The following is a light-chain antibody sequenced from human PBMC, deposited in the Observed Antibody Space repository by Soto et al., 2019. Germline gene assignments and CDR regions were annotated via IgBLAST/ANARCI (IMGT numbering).Light chain of an antibody. CDR3: QQTYSTPYT. V-gene: IGKV1-39*01. CDR1: QSIIRN. Sequence: DIQMTQYPASLSASVGDRVTLTCRASQSIIRNLNWIQQKPGKAPKLLINAASSLQSGVPSRISGSGSGTDFTLTISSLQPEEFATYYCQQTYSTPYTFGQGTNLEIK. CDR2: AAS. J-gene: IGKJ2*01.